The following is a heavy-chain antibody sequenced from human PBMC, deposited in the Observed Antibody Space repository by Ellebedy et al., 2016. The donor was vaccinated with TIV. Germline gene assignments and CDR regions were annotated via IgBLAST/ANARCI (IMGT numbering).Heavy chain of an antibody. J-gene: IGHJ5*02. CDR2: IYYSGST. CDR1: GGSMSRSSYY. V-gene: IGHV4-39*01. D-gene: IGHD3-10*01. CDR3: ARWFGELLYVRWFDP. Sequence: SETLSLTCTVSGGSMSRSSYYWGWIRQPPGTGLEWIGSIYYSGSTYYNPSLKSRVTISVDTSKKQFSLKLSSVTAADTAVYYCARWFGELLYVRWFDPWGQGTLVTVSS.